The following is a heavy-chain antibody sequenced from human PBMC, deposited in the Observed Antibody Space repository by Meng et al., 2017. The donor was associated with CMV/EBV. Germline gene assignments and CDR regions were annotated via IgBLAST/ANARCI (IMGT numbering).Heavy chain of an antibody. Sequence: ASVKVSCKAPGNIFTKNGISWVRQAPGQRLEWMGWISADNQNTNLVQRFQGRVTMTIETSTNTAYVELRSLRSDDTAVYYCAMGGDYGDYHDPFGYWGQGTLVTVSS. J-gene: IGHJ4*02. CDR3: AMGGDYGDYHDPFGY. D-gene: IGHD4-17*01. CDR2: ISADNQNT. CDR1: GNIFTKNG. V-gene: IGHV1-18*01.